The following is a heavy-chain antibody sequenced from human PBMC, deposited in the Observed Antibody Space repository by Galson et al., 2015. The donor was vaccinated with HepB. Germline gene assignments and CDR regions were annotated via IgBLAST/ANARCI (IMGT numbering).Heavy chain of an antibody. V-gene: IGHV3-9*01. CDR2: ISWNSGSI. CDR3: AKDTIFGVVISGAFDI. D-gene: IGHD3-3*01. J-gene: IGHJ3*02. CDR1: GFTFDDYA. Sequence: SLRLSCAASGFTFDDYAMHWVRQAPGKGLEWVLGISWNSGSIGYADSVKGRFTISRDNAKNSLYLQMNSLRAEDTALYYCAKDTIFGVVISGAFDIWGQGTMVTVSS.